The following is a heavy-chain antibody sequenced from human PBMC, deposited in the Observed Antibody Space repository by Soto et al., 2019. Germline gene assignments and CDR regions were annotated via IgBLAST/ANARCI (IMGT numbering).Heavy chain of an antibody. CDR3: AKSTRVTPDALDM. J-gene: IGHJ3*02. CDR1: GFTVSSYY. D-gene: IGHD4-4*01. Sequence: GGSLRLSCAASGFTVSSYYMSWARQAPGKGLEWVSVIYSGNTGTTYYAGSVKGRFTISRDNSQKTLFLQMNSLRADDTAVYYCAKSTRVTPDALDMWVQGTMVNVSS. CDR2: IYSGNTGTT. V-gene: IGHV3-66*01.